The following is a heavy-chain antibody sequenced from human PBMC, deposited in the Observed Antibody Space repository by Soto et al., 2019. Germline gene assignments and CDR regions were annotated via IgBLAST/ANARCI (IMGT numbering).Heavy chain of an antibody. J-gene: IGHJ6*02. CDR3: ARDQSAFGGLSGYYYYYGMDV. CDR2: ISAYNGNT. V-gene: IGHV1-18*04. D-gene: IGHD3-10*01. Sequence: QVQLVQSGAEVKKPGASVKVSCKASGYTFTSYGISWVRQAPGQGLEWMGWISAYNGNTNYAQKLQGRVTMTTDTTTSTAYMELRSLRPDDTAVYYCARDQSAFGGLSGYYYYYGMDVWGQGTTVTVSS. CDR1: GYTFTSYG.